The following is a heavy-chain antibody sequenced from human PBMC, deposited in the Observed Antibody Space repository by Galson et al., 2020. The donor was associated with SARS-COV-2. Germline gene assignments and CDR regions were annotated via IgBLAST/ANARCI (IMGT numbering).Heavy chain of an antibody. Sequence: GESLKISCAASGFTFSNYAMRWVRQAPGKGLEWVSAISGSGSSTDYADSVKGRFTISRDNSKNTLYLQMSSLRVEDTAVYYCAKEGASVTGDSNWFDPWGQRALVTVSS. CDR3: AKEGASVTGDSNWFDP. CDR2: ISGSGSST. CDR1: GFTFSNYA. D-gene: IGHD3-9*01. J-gene: IGHJ5*02. V-gene: IGHV3-23*01.